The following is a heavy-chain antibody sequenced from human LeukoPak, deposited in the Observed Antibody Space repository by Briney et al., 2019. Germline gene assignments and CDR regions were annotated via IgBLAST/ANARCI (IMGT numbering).Heavy chain of an antibody. Sequence: GGSLRLSCAASGFTFSSHWMHWVSRAPGKGLVWVSRIKTDGRRTTYADSVKGRFTISRDNAKNTLYLQMNSLRAEDTAVYYCAREDYNDSGWYFGLWGRGTLVTVSS. CDR3: AREDYNDSGWYFGL. V-gene: IGHV3-74*01. D-gene: IGHD4-17*01. CDR1: GFTFSSHW. J-gene: IGHJ2*01. CDR2: IKTDGRRT.